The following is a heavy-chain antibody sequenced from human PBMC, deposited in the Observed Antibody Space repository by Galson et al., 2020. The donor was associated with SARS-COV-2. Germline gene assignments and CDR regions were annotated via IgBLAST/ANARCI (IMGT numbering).Heavy chain of an antibody. CDR2: ISYDGSNK. CDR3: AKDRRVVVVVAATGAPFDY. D-gene: IGHD2-15*01. J-gene: IGHJ4*02. CDR1: GFTFSSYG. V-gene: IGHV3-30*18. Sequence: GGSLRLSCAASGFTFSSYGMHWVRQAPGKGLEWVAVISYDGSNKYYADSVKGRFTISRDNSKNTLYLQMNSLRAEDTAVYYCAKDRRVVVVVAATGAPFDYWGQGTLVTVSS.